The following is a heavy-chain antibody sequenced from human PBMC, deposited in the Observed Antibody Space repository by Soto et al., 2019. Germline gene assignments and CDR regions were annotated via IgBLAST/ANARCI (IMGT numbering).Heavy chain of an antibody. V-gene: IGHV4-61*03. D-gene: IGHD2-15*01. CDR1: GGSVTRINYY. CDR3: ARHQAPGYFPFDP. Sequence: QVQLEESGPGLVKTSETLSLTCSVSGGSVTRINYYWSWIRQPPGKGLEWIGYIYNSGSTIYNPALKSRVAISLDTSKNHFSLRLTSVTAADTAVYYCARHQAPGYFPFDPCGQGTLVTVSS. CDR2: IYNSGST. J-gene: IGHJ5*02.